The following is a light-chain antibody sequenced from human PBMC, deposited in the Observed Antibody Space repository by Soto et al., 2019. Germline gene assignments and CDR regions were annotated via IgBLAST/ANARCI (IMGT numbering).Light chain of an antibody. V-gene: IGLV2-8*01. CDR1: SSDVGGYNY. J-gene: IGLJ1*01. Sequence: QSVLTQPASVSGSPGQSITISCTGTSSDVGGYNYVSWYQQHPGKAPKLMIYEVNKRPSGVPDRFSGSKSGNTASLTVSGLQAEDEADYYCSSYAGSSNVFGTGTKLIVL. CDR2: EVN. CDR3: SSYAGSSNV.